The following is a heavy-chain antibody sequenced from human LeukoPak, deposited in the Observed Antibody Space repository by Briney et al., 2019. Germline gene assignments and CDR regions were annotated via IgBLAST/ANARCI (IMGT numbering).Heavy chain of an antibody. Sequence: ASVTVSCKASGYTFTSYYMHWVRQAPGQGLEWMGIINPSGGSTSYAQKFQGRVTMTRDTSTSTVYMELSSLRSEDTAVYYCARDHRYCSSTSCYWFDPWGQGTLVTVSS. CDR1: GYTFTSYY. J-gene: IGHJ5*02. D-gene: IGHD2-2*01. V-gene: IGHV1-46*01. CDR3: ARDHRYCSSTSCYWFDP. CDR2: INPSGGST.